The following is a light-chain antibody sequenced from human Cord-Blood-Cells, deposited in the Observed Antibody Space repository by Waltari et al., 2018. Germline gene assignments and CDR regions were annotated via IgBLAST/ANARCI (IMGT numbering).Light chain of an antibody. CDR1: SSDVGGYNY. Sequence: QSALTQPRSVSGSPGQSVTISCTGTSSDVGGYNYVSWYQQHPGKAPKLMIYDVSMRPSGVPGRFSGSKSGNTASLTISGLQDEDEADYYCCSYAGSYTWVFGGGTKLTVL. J-gene: IGLJ3*02. V-gene: IGLV2-11*01. CDR2: DVS. CDR3: CSYAGSYTWV.